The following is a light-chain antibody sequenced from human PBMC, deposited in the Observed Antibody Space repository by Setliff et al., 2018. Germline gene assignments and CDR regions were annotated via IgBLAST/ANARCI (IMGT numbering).Light chain of an antibody. J-gene: IGLJ1*01. V-gene: IGLV2-23*02. CDR3: CSYAGSSTDG. Sequence: QSALTQPASVSGSPGQSITISCTGTSSDVGSYNLVSWYQQHPGKAPKLMIYEVSKRPSGVSNRFSGSKSGNTASLTISGLQAEDETDYYCCSYAGSSTDGFGTGTKVTVL. CDR1: SSDVGSYNL. CDR2: EVS.